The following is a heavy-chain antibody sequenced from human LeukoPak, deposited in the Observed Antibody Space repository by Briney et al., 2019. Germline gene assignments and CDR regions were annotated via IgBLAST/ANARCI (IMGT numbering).Heavy chain of an antibody. Sequence: SGGSLRLSCAASGLTFSDYYMSWVRQAPGKGLEWVSDVSGSGGTTSYADSVKGRFTISRDNSKNALYLQMNSLRAEDTAVYYCAKGYYYDSSGYYYPHDAFDIWGQGTMVTVSS. V-gene: IGHV3-23*01. D-gene: IGHD3-22*01. CDR3: AKGYYYDSSGYYYPHDAFDI. CDR2: VSGSGGTT. J-gene: IGHJ3*02. CDR1: GLTFSDYY.